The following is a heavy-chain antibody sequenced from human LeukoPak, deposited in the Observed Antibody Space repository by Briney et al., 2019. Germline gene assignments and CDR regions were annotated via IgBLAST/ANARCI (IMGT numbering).Heavy chain of an antibody. CDR3: ARDPDVVAEGRFDY. CDR1: GGTFSSYA. V-gene: IGHV1-69*04. J-gene: IGHJ4*02. D-gene: IGHD5-12*01. Sequence: SVKVSCKASGGTFSSYAISWVRQAPGQGLEWMGRIIPIFGIANYAQKFQGRVTITADKSTSTAYMELSSLRSEDTAVYYCARDPDVVAEGRFDYWGQGTLVTVSS. CDR2: IIPIFGIA.